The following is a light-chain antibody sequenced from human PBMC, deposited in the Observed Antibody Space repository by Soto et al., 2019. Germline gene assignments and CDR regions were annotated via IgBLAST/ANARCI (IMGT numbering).Light chain of an antibody. V-gene: IGKV3-20*01. CDR3: QQYDISPVT. CDR2: GAS. Sequence: EIVLTQSPGTLSLSPGEGATLSCRASQSVSSSYLAWYQQKPGQAPRLLIYGASRRATGIPDRFSGSGSGTDFTLTISRLEPADFAVYYCQQYDISPVTFGPGTKVDIK. J-gene: IGKJ3*01. CDR1: QSVSSSY.